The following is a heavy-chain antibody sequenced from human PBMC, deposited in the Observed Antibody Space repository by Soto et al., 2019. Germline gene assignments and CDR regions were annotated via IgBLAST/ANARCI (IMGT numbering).Heavy chain of an antibody. Sequence: EVQLVESGGDLVQPGGSLRLSCAASGFTFSDHYMDWVRQAPGKGLEWVGRIRNKVNGYTTDYAASVKGRFTIARDASKNFLYLRMDSLKVEDTAIYYCGSIEMFNGAWRPSAYWGQGTLVTVSS. CDR3: GSIEMFNGAWRPSAY. CDR1: GFTFSDHY. J-gene: IGHJ4*02. V-gene: IGHV3-72*01. D-gene: IGHD6-6*01. CDR2: IRNKVNGYTT.